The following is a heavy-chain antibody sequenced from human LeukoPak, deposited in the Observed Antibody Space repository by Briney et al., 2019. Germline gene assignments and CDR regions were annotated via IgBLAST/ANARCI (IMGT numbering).Heavy chain of an antibody. CDR2: LGTAGDT. CDR1: GFILSNYA. Sequence: GGSLRLSCAASGFILSNYAMHWVRQPAGKGLEWDSALGTAGDTFYPGSVKGRFTISRDNVKKSLFLQMSSLRAEDTAIYYCARQSTPHGNFDYWGQGTLVTVSS. J-gene: IGHJ4*02. V-gene: IGHV3-13*01. D-gene: IGHD5-24*01. CDR3: ARQSTPHGNFDY.